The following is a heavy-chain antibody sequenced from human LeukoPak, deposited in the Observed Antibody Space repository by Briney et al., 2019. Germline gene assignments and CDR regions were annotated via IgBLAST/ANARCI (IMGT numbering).Heavy chain of an antibody. D-gene: IGHD2-15*01. CDR2: INPNGGGT. CDR3: AKSMSGGLGFFQS. V-gene: IGHV1-2*02. CDR1: GYTFTDYY. J-gene: IGHJ1*01. Sequence: GASVKDSCKASGYTFTDYYMNWVRQAPGQGLDGMGWINPNGGGTNYAQNFQGRVTMTRDTSISTTYMELRSLRSDDTAVYYCAKSMSGGLGFFQSWGQGTLVTVSS.